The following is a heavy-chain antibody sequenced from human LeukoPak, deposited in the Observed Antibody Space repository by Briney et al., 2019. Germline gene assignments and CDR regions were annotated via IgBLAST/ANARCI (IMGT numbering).Heavy chain of an antibody. D-gene: IGHD5-24*01. CDR2: IYYSGST. CDR3: ARDIDGYNLFDY. J-gene: IGHJ4*02. CDR1: DGSITSSSYY. V-gene: IGHV4-39*07. Sequence: PSETLSLTCTVSDGSITSSSYYWGWIRQPPEKGLEWIGSIYYSGSTYYSPSLKSRVTLSVATSKNQLSLKLSSVTAADTAVYYCARDIDGYNLFDYWGQGTLVTVSS.